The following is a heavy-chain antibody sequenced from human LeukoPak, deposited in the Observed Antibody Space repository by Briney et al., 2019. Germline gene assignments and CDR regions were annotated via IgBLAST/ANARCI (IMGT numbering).Heavy chain of an antibody. V-gene: IGHV3-21*01. J-gene: IGHJ4*02. D-gene: IGHD6-6*01. Sequence: GGSLRLSCGASGFTFSGYSMNWVRQAPGKGLEWVSSISSSRNYIYYADSVKGRFTISRDNAKNSLYLQMNSLRAEDTAVYYCARLSRPRADYWGQGTLVTVSS. CDR2: ISSSRNYI. CDR3: ARLSRPRADY. CDR1: GFTFSGYS.